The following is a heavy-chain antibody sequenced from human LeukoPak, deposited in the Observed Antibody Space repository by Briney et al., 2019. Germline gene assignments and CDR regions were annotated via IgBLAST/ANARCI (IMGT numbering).Heavy chain of an antibody. J-gene: IGHJ4*02. CDR2: INPNSGGT. CDR1: GYTFTGYY. D-gene: IGHD3-10*01. V-gene: IGHV1-2*02. CDR3: ARVPRFNQRYYGSGSYSPPFDY. Sequence: ASVKVSCKASGYTFTGYYMHWVRQAPGQGLEWMGWINPNSGGTNYAQKFQGRVTMTRDTSISTAYMELSRLRSDDMAVYYCARVPRFNQRYYGSGSYSPPFDYWGQGTLVTVSS.